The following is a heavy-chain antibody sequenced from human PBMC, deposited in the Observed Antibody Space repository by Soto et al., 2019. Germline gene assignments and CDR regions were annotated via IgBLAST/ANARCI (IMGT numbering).Heavy chain of an antibody. D-gene: IGHD3-10*01. CDR2: ISRDGSSI. V-gene: IGHV3-48*02. Sequence: DVQLVESGGALVQPGGSLRLSCAASGLTFSIYSMNWVRQAPGKGLEWIACISRDGSSIYYADSVKGRFTISRDNAKNSLYLQMNNPRDEDTAVYYGARGRLWSLDYWGQGTMVTVSS. CDR1: GLTFSIYS. CDR3: ARGRLWSLDY. J-gene: IGHJ4*02.